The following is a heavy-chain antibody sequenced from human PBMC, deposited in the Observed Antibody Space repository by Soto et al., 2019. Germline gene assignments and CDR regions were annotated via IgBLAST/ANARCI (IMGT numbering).Heavy chain of an antibody. Sequence: ASVKVSCKASGYTFTSYDINWVRQATGQGLEWMGWMNPNSGNTGYAQKFQGRVTMTRNTSISTAYMELSSLRSEDTAVYYCARGNRITIFGVVINSYYYYMDVWGKGTTVTVSS. CDR1: GYTFTSYD. V-gene: IGHV1-8*01. CDR3: ARGNRITIFGVVINSYYYYMDV. D-gene: IGHD3-3*01. J-gene: IGHJ6*03. CDR2: MNPNSGNT.